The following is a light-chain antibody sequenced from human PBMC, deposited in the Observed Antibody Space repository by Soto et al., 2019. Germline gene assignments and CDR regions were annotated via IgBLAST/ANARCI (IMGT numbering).Light chain of an antibody. J-gene: IGLJ2*01. CDR2: DVS. CDR1: SSDVGGYNY. V-gene: IGLV2-14*01. CDR3: SSSTSSSTLVV. Sequence: QSVLTQPASVSGSPGQSITISCTGTSSDVGGYNYVSWYQQHPGKAPKLMIYDVSNRPSGVSNRFSGSKSGNTASLTISGLQAEDEADYHCSSSTSSSTLVVFGGGTKLTVL.